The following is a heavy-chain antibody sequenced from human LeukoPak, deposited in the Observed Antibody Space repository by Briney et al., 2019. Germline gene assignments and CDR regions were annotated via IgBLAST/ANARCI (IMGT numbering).Heavy chain of an antibody. J-gene: IGHJ4*02. CDR3: ASSLHYYDTSDYYLYFFDS. V-gene: IGHV3-21*01. CDR1: GFTFSGYS. D-gene: IGHD3-22*01. Sequence: GGSLRLSCAGSGFTFSGYSLNWVRQAPGKGLEWVSSITSSSLYIYYADSVRGRFIISRDNAKNSLYLQMNSLIAEDTAVYYCASSLHYYDTSDYYLYFFDSWGPGTLVTVSS. CDR2: ITSSSLYI.